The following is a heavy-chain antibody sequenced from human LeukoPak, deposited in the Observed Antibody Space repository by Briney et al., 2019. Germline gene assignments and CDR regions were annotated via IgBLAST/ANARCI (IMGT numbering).Heavy chain of an antibody. CDR2: INSDGSST. D-gene: IGHD6-13*01. V-gene: IGHV3-74*01. CDR1: GFTFSSYW. Sequence: GGSLRLSCPASGFTFSSYWMHWVRQAPGKGLVWVSRINSDGSSTNYADSVKGRFTISRDNAKNTLYLQMNSLRAEDTAVYYCAREHYSSSCPDYWGQGTLVTVSS. CDR3: AREHYSSSCPDY. J-gene: IGHJ4*02.